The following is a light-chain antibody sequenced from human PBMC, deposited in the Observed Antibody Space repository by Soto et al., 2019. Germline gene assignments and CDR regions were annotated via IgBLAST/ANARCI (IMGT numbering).Light chain of an antibody. CDR2: KAS. V-gene: IGKV1-5*03. CDR3: HQYHSYPRT. J-gene: IGKJ4*01. Sequence: DIQMTQSPSTLSASVGDRVTITCRASQSISSWLAWYQQKPGKAPKLLIYKASSLESGVPSRFSSSGSGTELTLTISSLEPDDFATYYCHQYHSYPRTFGGATKVEIK. CDR1: QSISSW.